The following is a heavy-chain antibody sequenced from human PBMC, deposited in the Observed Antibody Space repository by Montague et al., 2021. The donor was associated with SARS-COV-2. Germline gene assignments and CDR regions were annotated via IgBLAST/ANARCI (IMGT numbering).Heavy chain of an antibody. CDR2: IYSGGNTI. CDR1: GFTFGNYA. V-gene: IGHV3-23*03. D-gene: IGHD6-19*01. CDR3: AKELALAGQYYSYGMDV. Sequence: SLRLSCAASGFTFGNYAMNWVRQAPGKGLEWVSIIYSGGNTIDYAESVKGRFTISRDNSKNMLYLQMNSLRAEDTAVYYCAKELALAGQYYSYGMDVWGQGTTVTASS. J-gene: IGHJ6*02.